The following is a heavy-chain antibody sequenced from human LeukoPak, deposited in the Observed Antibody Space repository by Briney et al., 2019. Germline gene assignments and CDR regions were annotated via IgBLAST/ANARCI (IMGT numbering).Heavy chain of an antibody. D-gene: IGHD3-10*01. CDR2: INGSGVIT. V-gene: IGHV3-23*01. J-gene: IGHJ4*02. CDR3: AKDSGQGGDYFGS. CDR1: EFTFSKYA. Sequence: GRSLRLSCAASEFTFSKYAMNWVRQAPGTRVEWVSGINGSGVITFYADSVKGRFTISRDNSKNTLYFQMNSLRAEDTAIYYCAKDSGQGGDYFGSWGQGTLVTVSS.